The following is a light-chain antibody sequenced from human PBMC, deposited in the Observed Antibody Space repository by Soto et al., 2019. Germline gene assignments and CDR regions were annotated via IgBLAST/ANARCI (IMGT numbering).Light chain of an antibody. V-gene: IGLV1-44*01. CDR1: SGSLS. J-gene: IGLJ1*01. CDR2: SNH. CDR3: AEWDDTLHGLYV. Sequence: QSVLTQPPSASGTPGQRVTISCSASSGSLSVDWYQHLPGTAPKLLIQSNHQRPSGVPDRFSGSKSGTSASLAISGLQSEDDADYYCAEWDDTLHGLYVFGAGTKLTVL.